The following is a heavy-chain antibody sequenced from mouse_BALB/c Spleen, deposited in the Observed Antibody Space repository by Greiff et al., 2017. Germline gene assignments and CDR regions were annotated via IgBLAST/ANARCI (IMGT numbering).Heavy chain of an antibody. D-gene: IGHD2-2*01. Sequence: VQGVESGAELARPGASVKLSCKASGYTFTSYWMQWVKQRPGQGLEWIGAIYPGDGDTRYTQKFKGKATLTADKSSSTAYMQLSSLASEDSAVYYCARRIAISPYGYDGYFDYWGQGTTLTVSS. CDR1: GYTFTSYW. CDR2: IYPGDGDT. V-gene: IGHV1-87*01. J-gene: IGHJ2*01. CDR3: ARRIAISPYGYDGYFDY.